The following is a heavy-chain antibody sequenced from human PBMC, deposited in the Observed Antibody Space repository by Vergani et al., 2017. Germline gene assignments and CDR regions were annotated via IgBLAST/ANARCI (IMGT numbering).Heavy chain of an antibody. V-gene: IGHV3-66*01. CDR3: ASAVYGDYVGGMDV. CDR2: IYSGGST. CDR1: GFTFSSYA. J-gene: IGHJ6*02. Sequence: EVQLLESGGGLVQPGGSLRLSCAASGFTFSSYAMSWVRQAPGKGLEWVSVIYSGGSTYYADSVKGRFTISRDNSKNTLYLQMNSLRAEDTAVYYCASAVYGDYVGGMDVWGQGTTVTVSS. D-gene: IGHD4-17*01.